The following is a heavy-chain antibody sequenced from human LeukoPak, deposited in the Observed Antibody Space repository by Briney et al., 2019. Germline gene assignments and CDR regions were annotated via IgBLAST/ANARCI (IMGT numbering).Heavy chain of an antibody. V-gene: IGHV4-59*01. CDR1: GGSISSYY. CDR3: ARSSIAVAGTLWFGP. CDR2: IYYSGST. Sequence: SETLSLTCTVSGGSISSYYWSWIRQPPGKGLEWIGYIYYSGSTNYNPSLKSRVTISVDTSKNQFSLKLSSVTAADTAVYYCARSSIAVAGTLWFGPWGQGTLVTVSS. D-gene: IGHD6-19*01. J-gene: IGHJ5*02.